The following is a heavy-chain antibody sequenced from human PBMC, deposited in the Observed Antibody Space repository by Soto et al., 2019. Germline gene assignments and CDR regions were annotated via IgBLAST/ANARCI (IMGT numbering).Heavy chain of an antibody. J-gene: IGHJ4*02. V-gene: IGHV1-46*03. CDR3: AREPNSGWYDY. Sequence: QVQLVQSGAEVKKPVASVKVSCKASGYTFTTYYMHWVRQAPGQGLEWMGIINPSGGSTSYAQKFQGRVTMTRDTSTSTVYMELSSLRSEDTAVYYCAREPNSGWYDYWGQGTLVTVSS. D-gene: IGHD6-19*01. CDR1: GYTFTTYY. CDR2: INPSGGST.